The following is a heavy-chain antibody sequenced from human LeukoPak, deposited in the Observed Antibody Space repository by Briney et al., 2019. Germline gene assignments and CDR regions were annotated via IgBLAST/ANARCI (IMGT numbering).Heavy chain of an antibody. CDR2: INPNSGAT. CDR3: AKIGSSHDFDY. J-gene: IGHJ4*02. Sequence: GASVKVSCKASGYTFTVYFIHWVRQAPGQGLEWMGRINPNSGATDYAQKFQGRVTMTRDTSISTAYMELSSLKSDDTAVYYCAKIGSSHDFDYWGQGTLITGSS. CDR1: GYTFTVYF. V-gene: IGHV1-2*06. D-gene: IGHD1-26*01.